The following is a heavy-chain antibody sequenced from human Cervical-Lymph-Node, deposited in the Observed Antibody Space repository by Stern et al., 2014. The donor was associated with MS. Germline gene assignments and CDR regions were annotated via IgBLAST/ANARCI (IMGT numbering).Heavy chain of an antibody. CDR3: ARQGYDISTGSYRRWFEP. D-gene: IGHD3-9*01. J-gene: IGHJ5*02. V-gene: IGHV4-39*01. CDR2: IHYSGST. CDR1: GGSISSSSYY. Sequence: QVQLQESGPGLVKPSETLSLTCTVSGGSISSSSYYWGWIRQPPGKGLDWIGSIHYSGSTYYNPSLRSRVTISVATSLNQFSLNLGSVTAADTAVYYCARQGYDISTGSYRRWFEPWGQGTLVTVSS.